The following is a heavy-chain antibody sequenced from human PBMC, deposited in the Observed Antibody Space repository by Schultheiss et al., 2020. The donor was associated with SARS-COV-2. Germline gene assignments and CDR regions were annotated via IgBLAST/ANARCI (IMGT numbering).Heavy chain of an antibody. CDR2: IYSGGST. D-gene: IGHD3-3*01. CDR1: GFTVSNNY. J-gene: IGHJ2*01. Sequence: GGSLRLSCAASGFTVSNNYMSWVRQAPGKGLEWVSLIYSGGSTLYADSVKGRFTISRDNSKNTLYLQMNSLRAEDTAVYYCARGGDYGFWSGPRLWYFDLWGRGTLVTVSS. CDR3: ARGGDYGFWSGPRLWYFDL. V-gene: IGHV3-53*01.